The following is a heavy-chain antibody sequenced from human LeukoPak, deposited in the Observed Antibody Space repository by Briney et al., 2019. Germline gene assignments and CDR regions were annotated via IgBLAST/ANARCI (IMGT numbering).Heavy chain of an antibody. CDR1: GFTFSSYG. D-gene: IGHD2-2*01. Sequence: GGSLRLSCAASGFTFSSYGMSWVRQAPGKGLEWVSAISGSGGSTYYADSVKGRFTISRDNSKNTLYLQMNSLRAEDTAVYYCAKERQTRDIVVVPAAMGWFDPWGQGTLVTVSS. CDR2: ISGSGGST. CDR3: AKERQTRDIVVVPAAMGWFDP. J-gene: IGHJ5*02. V-gene: IGHV3-23*01.